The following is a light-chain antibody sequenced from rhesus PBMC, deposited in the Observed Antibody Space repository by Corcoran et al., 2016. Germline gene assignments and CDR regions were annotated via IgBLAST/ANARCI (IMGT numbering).Light chain of an antibody. CDR3: QQYYSYPRA. J-gene: IGKJ1*01. CDR2: SAS. V-gene: IGKV1-46*01. CDR1: QSFSSS. Sequence: DIQMTQSPSSLSASVGDTVTITCRASQSFSSSLAWYQQKPGKASKLLINSASSLQSGVPSRFRGSKSGTDFTLTISSLQPEDIASYYCQQYYSYPRAFGQGTKVEIK.